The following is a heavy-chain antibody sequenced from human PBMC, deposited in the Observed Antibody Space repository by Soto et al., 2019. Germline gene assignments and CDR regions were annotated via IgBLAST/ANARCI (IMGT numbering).Heavy chain of an antibody. CDR1: GYTFTSYG. CDR3: ARTTYYYDSSKFDY. J-gene: IGHJ4*02. CDR2: ISAYNGNT. Sequence: ASVKVSCKASGYTFTSYGISWVRQAPGQGLEWMRWISAYNGNTNYAQKLQGRVTMTTDTSTSTAYMELRSLRSDDTAVYYCARTTYYYDSSKFDYWGQGTPVTVSS. D-gene: IGHD3-22*01. V-gene: IGHV1-18*04.